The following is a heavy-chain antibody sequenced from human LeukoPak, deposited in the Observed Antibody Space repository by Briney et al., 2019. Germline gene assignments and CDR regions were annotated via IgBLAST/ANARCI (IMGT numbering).Heavy chain of an antibody. J-gene: IGHJ1*01. D-gene: IGHD2/OR15-2a*01. Sequence: PGRSLRLSCAASGFTFDDYAMHWVRQAPGKGLEWVSGISWNSGSIGYADSVKGRFTISRDNAKNSLCLQMNSLRAEDTALYYCAKEGGLYFQHWGQGTLVTVSS. CDR3: AKEGGLYFQH. CDR1: GFTFDDYA. V-gene: IGHV3-9*01. CDR2: ISWNSGSI.